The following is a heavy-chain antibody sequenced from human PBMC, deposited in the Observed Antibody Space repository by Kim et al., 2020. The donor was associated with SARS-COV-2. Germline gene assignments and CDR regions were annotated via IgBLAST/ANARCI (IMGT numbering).Heavy chain of an antibody. J-gene: IGHJ6*02. V-gene: IGHV3-48*02. CDR1: GFTFSSYS. CDR2: INSRSASI. D-gene: IGHD3-16*01. Sequence: GSLRLSCAASGFTFSSYSINWVRQTPGKGLEWVSHINSRSASIHYADSVKGRFTISRDNAKNSLYLQMNSLRDEDTAVYYWARDARNDYYYGMDFWCQGTTVPVSS. CDR3: ARDARNDYYYGMDF.